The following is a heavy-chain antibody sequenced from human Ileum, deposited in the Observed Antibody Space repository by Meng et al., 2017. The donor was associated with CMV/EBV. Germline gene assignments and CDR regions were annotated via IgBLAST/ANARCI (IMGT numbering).Heavy chain of an antibody. Sequence: KASGYTFTGYYMHWVRQAPGQGLEWMGWINPNSGGTNYAQKFQGRVTMTRDTSISTAYMELSRLRSDDTAVYYCAKGGRIAAAGGFDPWGQGTLVTVSS. D-gene: IGHD6-13*01. CDR2: INPNSGGT. J-gene: IGHJ5*02. CDR3: AKGGRIAAAGGFDP. CDR1: GYTFTGYY. V-gene: IGHV1-2*02.